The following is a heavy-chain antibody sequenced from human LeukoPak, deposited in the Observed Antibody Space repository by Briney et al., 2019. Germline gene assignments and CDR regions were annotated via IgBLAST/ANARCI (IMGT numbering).Heavy chain of an antibody. D-gene: IGHD5-24*01. CDR3: AKAPGEMATIKVAYYFDY. J-gene: IGHJ4*02. Sequence: GRSLRLSCAASGFTFDDYAMHWVRQAPGKGLEWVSGISWNSGSIGYADSVKGRFTISRDNAKNSLYLQMNSLRAEDTALYYCAKAPGEMATIKVAYYFDYWGQGTLVTVSS. CDR1: GFTFDDYA. CDR2: ISWNSGSI. V-gene: IGHV3-9*01.